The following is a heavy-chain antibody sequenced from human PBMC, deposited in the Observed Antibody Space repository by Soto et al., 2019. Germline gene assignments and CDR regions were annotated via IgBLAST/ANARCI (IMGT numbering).Heavy chain of an antibody. Sequence: GASVKVSCKASGHTFTSQGISWVRLAPGRGLEWMGYISTYNGNANYAQNLQGRLTMTADTPTSTAYMDLRSLRSDDTAVYYCASCITIFGVVDSLDYWGQGTPVTVSS. CDR2: ISTYNGNA. D-gene: IGHD3-3*01. CDR1: GHTFTSQG. J-gene: IGHJ4*02. V-gene: IGHV1-18*01. CDR3: ASCITIFGVVDSLDY.